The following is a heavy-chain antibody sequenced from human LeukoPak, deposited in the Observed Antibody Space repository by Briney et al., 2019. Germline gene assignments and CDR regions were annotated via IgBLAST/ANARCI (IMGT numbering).Heavy chain of an antibody. D-gene: IGHD3-22*01. J-gene: IGHJ4*02. CDR2: MNPHSGNT. V-gene: IGHV1-8*01. CDR1: GYTFTTYD. Sequence: ASVKVSCKASGYTFTTYDINWVRQATGQGLEWMGWMNPHSGNTGYAQNFQGRVTMTRNTSIGTAYMELSSLRSEDTAVYYCARGSRSDSSGRKFDCWGQGTLVTVSS. CDR3: ARGSRSDSSGRKFDC.